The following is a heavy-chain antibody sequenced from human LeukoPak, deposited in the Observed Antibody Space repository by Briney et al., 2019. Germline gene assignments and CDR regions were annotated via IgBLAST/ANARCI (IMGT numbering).Heavy chain of an antibody. J-gene: IGHJ4*02. CDR2: IYYTGTT. D-gene: IGHD6-6*01. Sequence: PSETLSLTCTLYGGSIGSTSHHWGWIRQPPGKGLEWIGSIYYTGTTYYNPSLRSRVTISVDTSKNQYSLNPSPVTATDTAMYYCARESSSSPEYWGQGTLVTVSS. CDR1: GGSIGSTSHH. V-gene: IGHV4-39*01. CDR3: ARESSSSPEY.